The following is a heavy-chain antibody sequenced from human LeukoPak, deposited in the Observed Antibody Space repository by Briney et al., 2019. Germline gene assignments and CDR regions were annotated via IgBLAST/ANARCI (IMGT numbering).Heavy chain of an antibody. CDR1: GGTFSSYA. J-gene: IGHJ5*02. CDR2: IIPIFGTA. V-gene: IGHV1-69*13. D-gene: IGHD2-8*01. CDR3: ARGHCTNGVCSIYGWFDP. Sequence: SVKVSCKASGGTFSSYAISWVRQAPGQGLEWMGGIIPIFGTANYAQKFQGRVTITADESTSTAYMELSSLRSEDTAVYYCARGHCTNGVCSIYGWFDPWGQGTLVTVSS.